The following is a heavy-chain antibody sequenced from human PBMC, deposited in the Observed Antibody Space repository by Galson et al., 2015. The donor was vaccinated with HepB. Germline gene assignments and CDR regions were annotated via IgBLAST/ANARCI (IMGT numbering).Heavy chain of an antibody. CDR1: GYTFTSYG. V-gene: IGHV1-18*01. CDR3: ARVPNMITFGGVIVIDWFDP. D-gene: IGHD3-16*02. CDR2: ISAYNGNT. J-gene: IGHJ5*02. Sequence: SVKVSCKASGYTFTSYGIAWVRQAPGQGLEWMGWISAYNGNTNYAQKLQDRVTMTTDTSTSTAYMELRSLRSDDTAVYYCARVPNMITFGGVIVIDWFDPWGQGTLVTVSS.